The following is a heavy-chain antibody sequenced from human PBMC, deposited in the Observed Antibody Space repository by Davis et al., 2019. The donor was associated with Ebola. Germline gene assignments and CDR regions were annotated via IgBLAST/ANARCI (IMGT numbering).Heavy chain of an antibody. Sequence: PSETLSLTCTVSGGSISSSSYYWGWIRQPPGKGLEWIGSIYYSGSTYYNPSLKSRVTISVDTSKNQFSLKLSSVTAADTAVYYCARSRAFAWWLDYWGQGTLVTVSS. CDR2: IYYSGST. CDR1: GGSISSSSYY. CDR3: ARSRAFAWWLDY. J-gene: IGHJ4*02. V-gene: IGHV4-39*01. D-gene: IGHD2-15*01.